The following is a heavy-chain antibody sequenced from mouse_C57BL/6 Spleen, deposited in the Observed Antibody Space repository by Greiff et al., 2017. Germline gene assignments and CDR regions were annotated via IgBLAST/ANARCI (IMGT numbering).Heavy chain of an antibody. Sequence: EVKLVESGEGLVKPGGSLKLSCAASGFTFSSYAMSWVRQTPEKRLEWVAYISSGGDYIYYADTVKGRFTISRDNARNTLYLQMSSLKSEDTAMYYCTRENYYGSSLFDYWGQGTTLTVSS. CDR3: TRENYYGSSLFDY. D-gene: IGHD1-1*01. CDR1: GFTFSSYA. J-gene: IGHJ2*01. V-gene: IGHV5-9-1*02. CDR2: ISSGGDYI.